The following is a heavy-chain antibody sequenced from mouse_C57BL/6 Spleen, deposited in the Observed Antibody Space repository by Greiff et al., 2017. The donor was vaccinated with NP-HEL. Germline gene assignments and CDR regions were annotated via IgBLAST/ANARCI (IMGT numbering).Heavy chain of an antibody. CDR1: GFTFSDYG. CDR2: ISSGSSTI. CDR3: ARRIYYAMDY. V-gene: IGHV5-17*01. Sequence: EVQRVESGGGLVKPGGSLKLSCAASGFTFSDYGMHWVRQAPEKGLEWVAYISSGSSTIYYADTVKGRFTISRDNAKNTLFLRMTSLRSEDTAMYYCARRIYYAMDYWGQGTSVTVSS. J-gene: IGHJ4*01.